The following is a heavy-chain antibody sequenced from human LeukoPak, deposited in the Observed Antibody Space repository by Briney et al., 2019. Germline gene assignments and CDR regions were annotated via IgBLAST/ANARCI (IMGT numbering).Heavy chain of an antibody. CDR2: IIPILGIA. Sequence: ASVKVSCXASGGTFSSYTISWVRQARGQGLEWMGRIIPILGIANYAQKFQGRVTITADKSTSTAYMELSSLRSEDTAVYYCARAMTTVTINWFDPWGQGTLVTVSS. D-gene: IGHD4-17*01. CDR1: GGTFSSYT. V-gene: IGHV1-69*02. CDR3: ARAMTTVTINWFDP. J-gene: IGHJ5*02.